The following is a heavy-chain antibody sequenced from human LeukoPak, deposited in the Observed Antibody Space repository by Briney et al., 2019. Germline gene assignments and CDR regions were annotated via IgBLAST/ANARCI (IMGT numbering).Heavy chain of an antibody. J-gene: IGHJ4*02. CDR3: VRGFSSSFVFDY. D-gene: IGHD6-13*01. CDR2: INPNSGGT. Sequence: ASVKVSCKASGYTFSGYYMHWVRQAPGQGREWMGWINPNSGGTNYAQKLQGRVTMTRDTSFSTAYMDLIRVRSDDTAVYYCVRGFSSSFVFDYWGQGTLVTVSS. V-gene: IGHV1-2*02. CDR1: GYTFSGYY.